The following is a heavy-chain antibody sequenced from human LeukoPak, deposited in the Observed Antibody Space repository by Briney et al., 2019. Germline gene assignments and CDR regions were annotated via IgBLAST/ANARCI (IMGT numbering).Heavy chain of an antibody. J-gene: IGHJ4*02. CDR2: ISSGGSTI. CDR1: GFTFSSYW. CDR3: ARNFDS. Sequence: GGSLRLSCAASGFTFSSYWVHWVRQAPGKGLEWVSKISSGGSTIYYADSVKGRFTISRDNAKNSLFLQMNSLRAEDTAVYYCARNFDSWGQGTLVTVSS. V-gene: IGHV3-48*04.